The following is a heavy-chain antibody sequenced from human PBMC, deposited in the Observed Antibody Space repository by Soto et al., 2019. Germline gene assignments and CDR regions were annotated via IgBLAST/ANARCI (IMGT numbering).Heavy chain of an antibody. V-gene: IGHV3-48*03. D-gene: IGHD3-22*01. CDR1: GFTFSSYE. J-gene: IGHJ6*02. CDR2: ISSSGNTI. Sequence: GGSLRLSCAASGFTFSSYEMNWVRQAPGKGLEWVSYISSSGNTIYYADSVKGRFTISRDNAKNSLYLQMNSLRAEDTAVYYCARPTYYDSSGSMGRYGMDVWGQGTTVTVSS. CDR3: ARPTYYDSSGSMGRYGMDV.